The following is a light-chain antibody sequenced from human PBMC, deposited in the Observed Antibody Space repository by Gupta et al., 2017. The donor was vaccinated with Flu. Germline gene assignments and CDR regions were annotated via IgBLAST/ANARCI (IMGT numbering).Light chain of an antibody. CDR3: QQDGTSPRT. CDR1: QSVSTS. J-gene: IGKJ1*01. V-gene: IGKV3-20*01. CDR2: GAS. Sequence: DIVLTQSPATLSLSPGERATLSCRASQSVSTSLAWYQQKPGQAPRLLIYGASSRATGIPDRFSGSGSGTDFTLTITRLEPEDFALYHCQQDGTSPRTFGQGTKVTIK.